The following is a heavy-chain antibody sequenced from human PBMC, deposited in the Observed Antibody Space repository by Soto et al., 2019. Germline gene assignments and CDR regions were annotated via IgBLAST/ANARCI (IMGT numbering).Heavy chain of an antibody. CDR1: GFSFSTYS. Sequence: EVQLVESGGGLVMPGGSLRLSCIASGFSFSTYSMNWVRQAPGKGLEWVSSIGRSGDYTYYADSLKGRFTISRDNAKNSLSLQMISLRAEDTAVYYCARSTSLGGMDVWGQGTTVTVSS. D-gene: IGHD1-1*01. V-gene: IGHV3-21*01. CDR2: IGRSGDYT. CDR3: ARSTSLGGMDV. J-gene: IGHJ6*02.